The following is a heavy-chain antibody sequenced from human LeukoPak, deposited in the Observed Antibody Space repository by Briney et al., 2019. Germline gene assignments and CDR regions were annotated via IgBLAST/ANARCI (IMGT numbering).Heavy chain of an antibody. CDR3: AKDEVFSSAWYFDY. V-gene: IGHV3-30*02. Sequence: AGGSLRLSCAASGFTFSSYGMHWVRQAPGKGLEWVAFIRSDGSIKYYTESLKGRFTISRDNSKNTLYLQMNSLRAEDTAVYYCAKDEVFSSAWYFDYWGQGTLVTASS. J-gene: IGHJ4*02. CDR2: IRSDGSIK. D-gene: IGHD6-19*01. CDR1: GFTFSSYG.